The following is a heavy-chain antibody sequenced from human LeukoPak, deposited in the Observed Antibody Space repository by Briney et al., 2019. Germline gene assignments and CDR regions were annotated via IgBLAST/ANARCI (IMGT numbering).Heavy chain of an antibody. D-gene: IGHD6-19*01. CDR1: GYTFTSYG. V-gene: IGHV1-18*01. J-gene: IGHJ6*03. Sequence: ASVKVSCKASGYTFTSYGISWVRQAPGQGLEWMGWISAYNGNTNYAQKLQGRVTMTTDTSTSTAYMELRSLRSDDTAVYYCARASSIAEAGGPYYYYYYYMDVWGKGTTVTVSS. CDR3: ARASSIAEAGGPYYYYYYYMDV. CDR2: ISAYNGNT.